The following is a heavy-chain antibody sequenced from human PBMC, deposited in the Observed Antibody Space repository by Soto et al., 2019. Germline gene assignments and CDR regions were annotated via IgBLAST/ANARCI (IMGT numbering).Heavy chain of an antibody. CDR2: ITASNGNT. Sequence: QLQLVQSGAEVKNPGASVRVSCKASGFSFPTYGITWVRQAPGQGLEWMGWITASNGNTHYAQNLQGRVTKTTDTSTSTAYMELWRLSSDDTAVYYCARGNSYGSFWYFDLWGRGTLVTVSS. D-gene: IGHD5-18*01. CDR1: GFSFPTYG. CDR3: ARGNSYGSFWYFDL. V-gene: IGHV1-18*04. J-gene: IGHJ2*01.